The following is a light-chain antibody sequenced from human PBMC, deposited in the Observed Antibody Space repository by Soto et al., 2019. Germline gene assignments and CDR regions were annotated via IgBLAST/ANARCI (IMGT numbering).Light chain of an antibody. CDR3: AAWDDSLSGHNYV. J-gene: IGLJ1*01. Sequence: HSALPQPPSASGIPGQRVTISCSGSSSNIGSNYVYWYQQLPGTAPKLLIYRNNQRPSGVPDRFSGSKSGTSASLAISGLRSEDEADYYCAAWDDSLSGHNYVFGTGTRSPS. CDR1: SSNIGSNY. CDR2: RNN. V-gene: IGLV1-47*01.